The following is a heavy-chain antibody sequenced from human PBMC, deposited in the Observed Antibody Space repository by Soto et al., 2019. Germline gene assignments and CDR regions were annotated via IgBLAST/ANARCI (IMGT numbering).Heavy chain of an antibody. V-gene: IGHV6-1*01. J-gene: IGHJ4*02. CDR1: GDSVSSNSAA. CDR3: ARSTVAKPFDY. D-gene: IGHD4-17*01. Sequence: PSQTLSLTCAITGDSVSSNSAAWNCTKQSPSRGLEWLGRTYYRSKWYNDYAVSVKSRITINPDTSKNQFSLQLNSVTPEDTAVYYCARSTVAKPFDYWGQGTLVTVSS. CDR2: TYYRSKWYN.